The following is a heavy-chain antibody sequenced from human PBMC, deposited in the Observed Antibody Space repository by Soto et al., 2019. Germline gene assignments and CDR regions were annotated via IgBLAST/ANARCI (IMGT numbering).Heavy chain of an antibody. CDR3: ARYNSYAIDY. CDR1: GTSISSYY. CDR2: IHYSGTT. J-gene: IGHJ4*02. D-gene: IGHD2-8*01. Sequence: SETLSLTCTVSGTSISSYYWSWIRQPPGKGLEWIANIHYSGTTNYNPSLASRVTLSVDTSKNQFSLKMTSVTAADRATYFCARYNSYAIDYWGRGTLVTVYS. V-gene: IGHV4-59*01.